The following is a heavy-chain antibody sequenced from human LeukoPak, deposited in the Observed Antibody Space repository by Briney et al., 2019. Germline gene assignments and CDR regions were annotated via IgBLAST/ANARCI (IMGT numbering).Heavy chain of an antibody. CDR3: TTSGTYYDFWSGYPGAFDI. V-gene: IGHV3-15*01. CDR2: IKSKTDGGTT. CDR1: GFTFSNAW. J-gene: IGHJ3*02. D-gene: IGHD3-3*01. Sequence: GGSLRLSCAASGFTFSNAWVSWVRQAPGKGLEWVGRIKSKTDGGTTDYAAPVKGRFTISRDDSKNTLYLQMNSLKTEDTAVYYCTTSGTYYDFWSGYPGAFDIWGQGTMVTVSS.